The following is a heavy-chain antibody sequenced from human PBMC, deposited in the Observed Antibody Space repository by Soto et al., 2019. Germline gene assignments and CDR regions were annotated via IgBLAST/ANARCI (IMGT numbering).Heavy chain of an antibody. Sequence: QVQLVQSGAEVKKPGASVKVSCKASGCTFTSYDINWVRQATGQGLEWMRWMNPNSGNTGYAQKFQGRVTMTRNTSISTAYMELSSLRSEDTAVYYCARGSKGSSWYAYWFDPWGQGTLVTVSS. J-gene: IGHJ5*02. CDR1: GCTFTSYD. CDR2: MNPNSGNT. D-gene: IGHD6-13*01. CDR3: ARGSKGSSWYAYWFDP. V-gene: IGHV1-8*01.